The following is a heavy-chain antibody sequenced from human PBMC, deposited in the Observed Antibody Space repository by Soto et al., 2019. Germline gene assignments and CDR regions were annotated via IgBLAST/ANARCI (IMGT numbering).Heavy chain of an antibody. D-gene: IGHD3-22*01. J-gene: IGHJ4*02. V-gene: IGHV1-46*01. Sequence: ASVKVSCKASGYTFTSYYMHWVRQAPGQGLEWMGIINPSGGSTSYAQKFQGRVTMTRDTSTSTVYMELSSLRSEDTAVYYCARDQYDSSGYYEYYFDYWGQGTLVTVSP. CDR2: INPSGGST. CDR3: ARDQYDSSGYYEYYFDY. CDR1: GYTFTSYY.